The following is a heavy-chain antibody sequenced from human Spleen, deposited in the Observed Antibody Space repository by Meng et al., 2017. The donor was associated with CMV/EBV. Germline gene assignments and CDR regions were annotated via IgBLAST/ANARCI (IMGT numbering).Heavy chain of an antibody. Sequence: GGSLRLSCAASVFTFSSYGMHWVRQTPGKGLEWVALIRYDGINKYYTDSVKGRFTISRDNSKNTLYLQMNSLRVEDTAVYYCAKERGWEGDHGYGMDVWGQGTTVTVSS. CDR2: IRYDGINK. D-gene: IGHD1-26*01. J-gene: IGHJ6*02. CDR1: VFTFSSYG. CDR3: AKERGWEGDHGYGMDV. V-gene: IGHV3-30*02.